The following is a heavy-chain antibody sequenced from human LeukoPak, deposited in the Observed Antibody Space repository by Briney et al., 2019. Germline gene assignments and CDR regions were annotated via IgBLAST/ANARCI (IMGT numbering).Heavy chain of an antibody. D-gene: IGHD5-12*01. CDR3: GKYADVVPTYFDY. J-gene: IGHJ4*02. CDR1: GFTFDDYA. CDR2: ISWNRGNI. V-gene: IGHV3-9*01. Sequence: GRSLRLSCAASGFTFDDYAMHWVRQAPGKGLEWVAGISWNRGNIGYADSVKGRFTISRDNAKNSLYLQMNSLGTEDTALYHCGKYADVVPTYFDYWGQGILVTVSA.